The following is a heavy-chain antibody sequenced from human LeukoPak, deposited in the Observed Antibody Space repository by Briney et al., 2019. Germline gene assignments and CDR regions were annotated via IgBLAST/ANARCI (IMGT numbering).Heavy chain of an antibody. CDR3: ARDSIAARPGFDY. J-gene: IGHJ4*02. CDR1: GYTFTAYY. Sequence: PSVSVSCTASGYTFTAYYMHWVRQAPGQGLEWMGWINPNSGGTNYAQKFQGRVTMTRDTSISTAYMELSRLRSDDTAVYYCARDSIAARPGFDYWGQGTLVTVSS. V-gene: IGHV1-2*02. D-gene: IGHD6-6*01. CDR2: INPNSGGT.